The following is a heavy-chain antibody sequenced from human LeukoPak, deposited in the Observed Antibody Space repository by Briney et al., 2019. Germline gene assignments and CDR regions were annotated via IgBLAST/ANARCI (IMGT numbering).Heavy chain of an antibody. Sequence: GGSLRLSCAASGFSFSSFWMSWVRQAPGKGLEWVASINQDGSEKYFVDSVKGRFTISRDNARNALYLQMNSLRAEDTAVYYCARDRGSRWIYYYYMDVWGKGTTVTVSS. CDR1: GFSFSSFW. V-gene: IGHV3-7*01. CDR2: INQDGSEK. CDR3: ARDRGSRWIYYYYMDV. D-gene: IGHD6-13*01. J-gene: IGHJ6*03.